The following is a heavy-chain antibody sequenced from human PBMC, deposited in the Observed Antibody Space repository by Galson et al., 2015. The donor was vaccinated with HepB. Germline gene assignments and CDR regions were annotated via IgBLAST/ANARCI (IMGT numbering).Heavy chain of an antibody. Sequence: SLRLSCAASGFSFSTYGIHWVRQAPGKGLEWVAFIWYDGTKKDYADAVRGRFTISRDNSKNIVYLQMDSLRAEDTAVYFCAREVSGIVDPLRGLFDHWGQGTLVAVSS. CDR1: GFSFSTYG. J-gene: IGHJ4*02. CDR3: AREVSGIVDPLRGLFDH. CDR2: IWYDGTKK. D-gene: IGHD1-26*01. V-gene: IGHV3-33*01.